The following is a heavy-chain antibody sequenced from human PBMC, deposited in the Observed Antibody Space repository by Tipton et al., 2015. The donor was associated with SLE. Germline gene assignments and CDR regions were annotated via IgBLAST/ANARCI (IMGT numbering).Heavy chain of an antibody. CDR1: GGSISSSSYY. J-gene: IGHJ4*02. CDR2: IYYSGST. D-gene: IGHD6-13*01. CDR3: ARVGDEAAAALGY. V-gene: IGHV4-39*07. Sequence: TLSLTCTVSGGSISSSSYYWGWIRQPLGKGLEWIGSIYYSGSTYYNPSLKSRVTISVDTSKNQFSLKLSSVTAADTAVYYCARVGDEAAAALGYWGQGTLVTVSS.